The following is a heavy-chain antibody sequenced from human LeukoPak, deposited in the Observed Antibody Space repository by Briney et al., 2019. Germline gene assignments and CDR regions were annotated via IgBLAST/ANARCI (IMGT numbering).Heavy chain of an antibody. Sequence: GGSLRLSCAASEFTFSSYDMHWVRQGTGKGLEWVSAIDTAGYTYYPGSVKGRSTISRENAKNSLYLQMNSLRAGDTAVYYCSRVNPEAEGFDYWGQGTLVTVSS. D-gene: IGHD6-13*01. CDR3: SRVNPEAEGFDY. CDR2: IDTAGYT. V-gene: IGHV3-13*01. J-gene: IGHJ4*02. CDR1: EFTFSSYD.